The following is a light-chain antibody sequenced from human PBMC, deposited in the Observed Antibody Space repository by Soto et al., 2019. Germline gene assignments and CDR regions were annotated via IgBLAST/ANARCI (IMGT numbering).Light chain of an antibody. V-gene: IGLV2-14*03. Sequence: QAVVTQPASVSGSPGQSITISCTGTSSDIGAYNFVSWYQQHPGKAPKLMLYDVNIRPSGVSNRCSGSKSGNTASLTISGLQAEDEADYYGTSWTTSTTMIFGGGTKLTVL. CDR3: TSWTTSTTMI. CDR1: SSDIGAYNF. J-gene: IGLJ2*01. CDR2: DVN.